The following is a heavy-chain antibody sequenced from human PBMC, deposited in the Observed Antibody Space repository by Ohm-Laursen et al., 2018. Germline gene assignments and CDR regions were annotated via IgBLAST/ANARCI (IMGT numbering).Heavy chain of an antibody. V-gene: IGHV3-13*01. CDR1: GFTFSRYD. D-gene: IGHD4-17*01. CDR2: IGIAGDT. J-gene: IGHJ3*02. CDR3: ARASTVTTSGAFDI. Sequence: GSLRLSCTASGFTFSRYDMHWVRQGTGKRLEWVSAIGIAGDTYYSGSVKGRFTISRENAKNSLYPQMKSLRAGDTAVYYCARASTVTTSGAFDIWGQGTAVTVSS.